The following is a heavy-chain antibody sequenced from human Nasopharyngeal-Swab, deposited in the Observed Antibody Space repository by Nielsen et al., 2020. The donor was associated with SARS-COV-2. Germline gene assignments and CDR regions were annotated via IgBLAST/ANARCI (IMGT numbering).Heavy chain of an antibody. J-gene: IGHJ4*02. V-gene: IGHV4-59*01. Sequence: WIRQHPGKGLEWIGYIYYSGSTNYNPSLKSRVTISVDTSKNQFSLKLSSVTAADTAVYYCARANTLRITIFRVVSYFDYWGQGTLVTVSS. CDR2: IYYSGST. D-gene: IGHD3-3*01. CDR3: ARANTLRITIFRVVSYFDY.